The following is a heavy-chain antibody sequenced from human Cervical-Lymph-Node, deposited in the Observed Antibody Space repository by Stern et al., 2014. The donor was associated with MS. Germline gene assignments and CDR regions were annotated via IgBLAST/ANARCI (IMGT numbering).Heavy chain of an antibody. CDR2: IIPMFGT. Sequence: QVQLVESGAEVKKPGSSVKVSCKASRGTFSSYGISWVRQAPRQGLEWMGGIIPMFGTNYAQKFKGRVTITADESTSTAYMDLSSLRSEDTAVYYCARTQYCSGGSCYSAGSPHFDSWGQGTLVTVSS. CDR1: RGTFSSYG. CDR3: ARTQYCSGGSCYSAGSPHFDS. J-gene: IGHJ4*02. D-gene: IGHD2-15*01. V-gene: IGHV1-69*01.